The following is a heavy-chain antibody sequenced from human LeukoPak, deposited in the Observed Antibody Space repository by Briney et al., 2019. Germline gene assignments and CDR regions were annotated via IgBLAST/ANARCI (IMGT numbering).Heavy chain of an antibody. CDR1: GGSFSGYY. CDR3: ARGRAVTRDFDY. D-gene: IGHD4-23*01. Sequence: SETLSLTCVVYGGSFSGYYWSWIRQPPGKGLEWIGDVNYSGSTNYNPSLEGRVTISADTSKSQFSLNLSSVTAADTSVYYCARGRAVTRDFDYWGQGTLVRVSS. J-gene: IGHJ4*02. V-gene: IGHV4-34*01. CDR2: VNYSGST.